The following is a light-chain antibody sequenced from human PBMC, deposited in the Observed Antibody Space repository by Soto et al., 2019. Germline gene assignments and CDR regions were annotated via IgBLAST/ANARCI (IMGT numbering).Light chain of an antibody. CDR1: QSIDTY. CDR2: DAS. CDR3: QQRYNWPLT. Sequence: EIVLTQSPATLSSSPGERATLSCRASQSIDTYLAWYQQKPGQAPRLLIYDASDRATGIPARFSGSGSGTAFTLTISGIEPEDFALYYCQQRYNWPLTFGGGTKVYI. J-gene: IGKJ4*01. V-gene: IGKV3-11*01.